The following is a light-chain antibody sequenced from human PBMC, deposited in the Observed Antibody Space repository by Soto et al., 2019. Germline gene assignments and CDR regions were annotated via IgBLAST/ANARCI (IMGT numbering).Light chain of an antibody. CDR1: QSVSSN. CDR3: QQYDNSPIT. J-gene: IGKJ5*01. CDR2: GAS. V-gene: IGKV3-20*01. Sequence: IVLTQSPATLSVSPGERATLSCRASQSVSSNLAWYQQKPGQAPRLLIYGASSRATGIPDRFSGTGSETDFTLTISRLEPEDFAVYYCQQYDNSPITFGQGTRLEI.